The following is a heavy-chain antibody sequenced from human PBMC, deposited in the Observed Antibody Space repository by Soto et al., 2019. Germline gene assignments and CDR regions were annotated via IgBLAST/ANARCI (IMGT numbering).Heavy chain of an antibody. CDR3: TTEWGSSKISPVYYFDY. J-gene: IGHJ4*02. CDR1: GFTFSNAR. V-gene: IGHV3-15*01. CDR2: IKSKSDGGTT. Sequence: ESGGGLVKPGGSLRLSCAASGFTFSNARMTWVRQAPGKGLEWVARIKSKSDGGTTDYAAPVKGRFTISRDDSKKTLYLQMNSLKTEDTAVYYCTTEWGSSKISPVYYFDYWGQGTLVTVSS. D-gene: IGHD2-2*01.